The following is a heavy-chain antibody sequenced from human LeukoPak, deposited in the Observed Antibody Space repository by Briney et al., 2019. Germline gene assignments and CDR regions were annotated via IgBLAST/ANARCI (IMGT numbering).Heavy chain of an antibody. Sequence: ASVKVSCKASGGTFSSYAISWVRQAPGQGLEWMGGIIPIFGTANYAQKFRGRVTITADESTSTAYMELSSLRSEDTAVYYCARRLTGEGYYYYYMDVWGKGTTVTVSS. CDR3: ARRLTGEGYYYYYMDV. V-gene: IGHV1-69*01. J-gene: IGHJ6*03. CDR1: GGTFSSYA. D-gene: IGHD3-10*01. CDR2: IIPIFGTA.